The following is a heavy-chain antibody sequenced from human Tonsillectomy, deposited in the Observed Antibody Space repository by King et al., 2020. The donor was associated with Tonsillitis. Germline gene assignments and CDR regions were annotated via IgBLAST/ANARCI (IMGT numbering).Heavy chain of an antibody. V-gene: IGHV3-30*18. J-gene: IGHJ4*02. CDR1: GFTFSTYG. CDR3: AKRVCSEGGDCYPHF. D-gene: IGHD2-21*02. Sequence: VQPVESGGGVVQPGRSLRLSCAASGFTFSTYGMHWVRQAPGKGLEWVAVISYDGSNKYYADSVKGRFTISRDNSKNTLSLQMNSLRAEDTAVYYCAKRVCSEGGDCYPHFSGQGTLVTVSS. CDR2: ISYDGSNK.